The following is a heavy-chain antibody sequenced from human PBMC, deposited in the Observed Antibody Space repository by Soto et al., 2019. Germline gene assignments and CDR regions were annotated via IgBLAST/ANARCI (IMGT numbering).Heavy chain of an antibody. CDR1: GYTFTSYY. Sequence: ASVKVSCKASGYTFTSYYMHWVRQAPGQGLEWMGIINPSGGGTSYAQKFQGRVTMTRDTSTSTVYMELSSLRSEDTAVYYCAREKGSGSFVYYYYGMDVWGQGTTVTVSS. CDR3: AREKGSGSFVYYYYGMDV. V-gene: IGHV1-46*01. J-gene: IGHJ6*02. D-gene: IGHD3-10*01. CDR2: INPSGGGT.